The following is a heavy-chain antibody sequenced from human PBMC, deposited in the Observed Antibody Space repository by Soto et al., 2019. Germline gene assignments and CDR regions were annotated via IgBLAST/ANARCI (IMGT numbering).Heavy chain of an antibody. CDR2: ISYDGSNK. J-gene: IGHJ6*02. Sequence: QVQLVESGGGVVQPGRSLRLSCAASGFTFSSYAMHWVRQAPGKGLEWVAVISYDGSNKYYADSVKGRFTISRDNSKNTLSLQMNSLRAEDTAVYYCAREGQLTSFGVVIWGDYYGMDVWGQGTTVTVSS. CDR1: GFTFSSYA. D-gene: IGHD3-3*01. CDR3: AREGQLTSFGVVIWGDYYGMDV. V-gene: IGHV3-30-3*01.